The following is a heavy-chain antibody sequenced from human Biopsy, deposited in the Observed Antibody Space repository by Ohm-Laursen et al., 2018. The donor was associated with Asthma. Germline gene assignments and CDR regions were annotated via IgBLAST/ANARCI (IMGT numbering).Heavy chain of an antibody. J-gene: IGHJ4*02. D-gene: IGHD5-18*01. CDR1: GFTFSSYS. V-gene: IGHV3-48*02. CDR3: ARFKRGYSYGYAGVFDY. Sequence: SLRLSCSASGFTFSSYSMNWVRQAPGKGLEWVSYISSSSSTIYYADSVKGRFTISRDNAKNSLYLQMISLRDEDTAVYYCARFKRGYSYGYAGVFDYWGQGTLVTVSS. CDR2: ISSSSSTI.